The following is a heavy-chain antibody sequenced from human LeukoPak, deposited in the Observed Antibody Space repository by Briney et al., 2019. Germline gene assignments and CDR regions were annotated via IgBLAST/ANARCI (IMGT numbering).Heavy chain of an antibody. CDR1: GFTFSSYG. Sequence: GGSLRLSCAASGFTFSSYGMHWVRQAPGKGLEWVAFIRYDGSNKYYADSVKGRFTISRDNSKNTLYLQMNSLRAEDAAVYYCAKAYGGSYPLDYWGQGTLVTVSS. D-gene: IGHD1-26*01. CDR3: AKAYGGSYPLDY. CDR2: IRYDGSNK. V-gene: IGHV3-30*02. J-gene: IGHJ4*02.